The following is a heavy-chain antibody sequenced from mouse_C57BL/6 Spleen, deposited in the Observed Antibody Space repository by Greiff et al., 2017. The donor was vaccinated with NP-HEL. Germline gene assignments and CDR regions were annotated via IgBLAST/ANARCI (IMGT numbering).Heavy chain of an antibody. CDR2: IHPNSGST. J-gene: IGHJ2*01. CDR3: AILLRSSGDY. V-gene: IGHV1-64*01. CDR1: GYTFTSYW. Sequence: QVQLQQPGAELVKPGASVKLSCKASGYTFTSYWMHWVKPRPGQGLEWIGMIHPNSGSTNYNEKFKSKATLTVDKSSSTAYMQLSRLTSEDSAVYYCAILLRSSGDYWGQGTTLTVSS. D-gene: IGHD1-1*01.